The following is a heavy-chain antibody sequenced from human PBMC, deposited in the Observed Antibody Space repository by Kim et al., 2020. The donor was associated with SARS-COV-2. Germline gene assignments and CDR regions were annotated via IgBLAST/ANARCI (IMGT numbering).Heavy chain of an antibody. CDR3: LRWNYIGDTGYFDP. J-gene: IGHJ5*02. CDR2: INTNTGDP. D-gene: IGHD1-7*01. V-gene: IGHV7-4-1*01. CDR1: GYTFSNYV. Sequence: ASVKVSCKASGYTFSNYVINWVRQAPGQGLEWMGWINTNTGDPMYAQGLTGRFVFSLDTSVSTAYLQIFSLKAEDIAVYYCLRWNYIGDTGYFDPWGQGTLVTVSS.